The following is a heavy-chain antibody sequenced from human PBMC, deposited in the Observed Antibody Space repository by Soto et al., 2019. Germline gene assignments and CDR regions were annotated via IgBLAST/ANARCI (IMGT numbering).Heavy chain of an antibody. CDR3: SKQIYDHDTGPNCQYY. Sequence: SPKISRKGSGYSFAGYWITWVRQKPGKGLEWMGRIDPSDSQTYYSPSFRGHVTIPVTKSITTVFLQWRSLRASDNAMYYSSKQIYDHDTGPNCQYYW. V-gene: IGHV5-10-1*01. J-gene: IGHJ4*01. CDR2: IDPSDSQT. CDR1: GYSFAGYW. D-gene: IGHD3-22*01.